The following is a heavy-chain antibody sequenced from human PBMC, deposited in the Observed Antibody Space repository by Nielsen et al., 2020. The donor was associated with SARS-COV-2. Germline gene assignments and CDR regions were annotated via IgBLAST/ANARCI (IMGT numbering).Heavy chain of an antibody. J-gene: IGHJ4*02. CDR3: TTDLLMVRGVMRGY. CDR2: IKSKTDGGTT. Sequence: GESLKISCAASGFTFSNAWMSWVRQAPGKGLEWVGRIKSKTDGGTTDYAAPVKGRFTISRDDSKNTLYLQMNSLKTEDTAVYYCTTDLLMVRGVMRGYWGQGTLVTVSS. V-gene: IGHV3-15*01. D-gene: IGHD3-10*01. CDR1: GFTFSNAW.